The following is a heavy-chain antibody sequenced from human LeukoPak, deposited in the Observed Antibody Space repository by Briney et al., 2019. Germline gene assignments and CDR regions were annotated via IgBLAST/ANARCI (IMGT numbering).Heavy chain of an antibody. CDR3: ARENWYLDN. J-gene: IGHJ4*02. CDR2: MNTDGRNI. Sequence: GGSLRLSCAASGFTFRTYWMHWVRQVPGKGLAWVSRMNTDGRNIGYADSVKGRFTISRDNAKNTLYLQMNSLRAEDTAVHCCARENWYLDNWGQGTLVTVSS. D-gene: IGHD2-15*01. CDR1: GFTFRTYW. V-gene: IGHV3-74*01.